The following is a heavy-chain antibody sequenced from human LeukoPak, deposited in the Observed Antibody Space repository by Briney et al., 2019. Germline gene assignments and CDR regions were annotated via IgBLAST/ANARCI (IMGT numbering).Heavy chain of an antibody. CDR3: ARVVRGYRFYFDY. CDR1: DGSITNND. D-gene: IGHD5-18*01. V-gene: IGHV4-59*01. Sequence: PSETLSLTCTVSDGSITNNDWSWVRQTPGKGLEFIGYVHYSGTTNYNPSLRSRVTISIDTSRKHFFLKLKSVTAADTAVYYCARVVRGYRFYFDYWGQGTLVTVSS. CDR2: VHYSGTT. J-gene: IGHJ4*02.